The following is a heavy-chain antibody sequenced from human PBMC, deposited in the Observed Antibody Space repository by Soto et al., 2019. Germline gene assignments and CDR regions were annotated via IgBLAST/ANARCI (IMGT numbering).Heavy chain of an antibody. CDR3: AKDHDPPFLHYMDV. D-gene: IGHD1-1*01. CDR2: ISGSGGST. CDR1: GFTFSSYA. J-gene: IGHJ6*03. Sequence: GGSLRLSCAASGFTFSSYAMSWVRQAPGKGLEWVSAISGSGGSTYYADSVKGRFTISRDNSKNTLYLQMNSLRAEDTAVYYCAKDHDPPFLHYMDVWGKGTTVTVSS. V-gene: IGHV3-23*01.